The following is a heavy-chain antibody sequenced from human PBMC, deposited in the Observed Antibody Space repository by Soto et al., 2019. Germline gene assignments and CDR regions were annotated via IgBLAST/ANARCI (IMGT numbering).Heavy chain of an antibody. CDR3: ARDIQDCSGGSCGYYVDY. V-gene: IGHV1-3*04. CDR2: ISTSSGDT. CDR1: GYTFNRYA. J-gene: IGHJ4*02. Sequence: QVHLVQSGAEVKKPGASVKVSCKASGYTFNRYAIHWVRQAPGQSLEGMGWISTSSGDTKYSEKIQGRATITRDTSASTAYLELGSPSSEDTAVYYCARDIQDCSGGSCGYYVDYWGQGTLVTVSA. D-gene: IGHD2-15*01.